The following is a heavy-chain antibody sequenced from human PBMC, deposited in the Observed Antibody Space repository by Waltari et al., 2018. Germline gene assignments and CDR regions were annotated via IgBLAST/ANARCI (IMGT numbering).Heavy chain of an antibody. V-gene: IGHV4-38-2*01. CDR1: GYSISSGYY. CDR3: ARGGQLVYYFDY. J-gene: IGHJ4*02. Sequence: VQLQESGPGLVKPSETLSLTCAVSGYSISSGYYWGWIRQPPGKGLEWIGSIYHSGSTYYNPSLKSRVTISVDTSKNQFSLKLSSVTAADTAVYYCARGGQLVYYFDYWGQGTLVTVSS. D-gene: IGHD6-6*01. CDR2: IYHSGST.